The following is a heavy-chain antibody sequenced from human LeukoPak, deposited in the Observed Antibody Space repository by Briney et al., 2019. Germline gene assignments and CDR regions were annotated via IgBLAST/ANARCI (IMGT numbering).Heavy chain of an antibody. CDR2: IRYDGSNK. J-gene: IGHJ4*02. V-gene: IGHV3-30*02. CDR3: AKDHHYYDSSGYYGIFDY. CDR1: GFTFSSYG. Sequence: GGSLRPSCAASGFTFSSYGMHWVRQAPGKGLEWVTFIRYDGSNKYYADSVKGRFTISRDNSKNTLYLQMNSLRPEDTAVYYCAKDHHYYDSSGYYGIFDYWGQGTLVTVSS. D-gene: IGHD3-22*01.